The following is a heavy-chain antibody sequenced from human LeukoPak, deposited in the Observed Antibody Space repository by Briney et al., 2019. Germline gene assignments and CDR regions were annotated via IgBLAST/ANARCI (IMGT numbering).Heavy chain of an antibody. CDR3: ARGLKQYQLLHGYYYYYMDV. Sequence: ASVKVSCKASGYTFTSYDINWVRQATGQGLEWMGWMNPNSGNTGYAQKFQGRVTITRNTSISTAYMELSSLRSEDTAVYYCARGLKQYQLLHGYYYYYMDVWSKGTTATVSS. CDR2: MNPNSGNT. V-gene: IGHV1-8*03. J-gene: IGHJ6*03. CDR1: GYTFTSYD. D-gene: IGHD2-2*01.